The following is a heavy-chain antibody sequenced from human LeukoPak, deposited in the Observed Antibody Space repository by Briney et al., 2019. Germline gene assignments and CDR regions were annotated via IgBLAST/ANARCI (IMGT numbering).Heavy chain of an antibody. D-gene: IGHD3-16*02. Sequence: PGGSLRLSCAASGFTFSSYAMTWVRQAPGKGLEWVSYISSSTSTTNYADSVKGRFTISRDNAKNSLYLQMNSLRAEDTAVYYCARVRTFGGVIAAWGQGTLVTVSS. J-gene: IGHJ4*02. V-gene: IGHV3-48*04. CDR1: GFTFSSYA. CDR2: ISSSTSTT. CDR3: ARVRTFGGVIAA.